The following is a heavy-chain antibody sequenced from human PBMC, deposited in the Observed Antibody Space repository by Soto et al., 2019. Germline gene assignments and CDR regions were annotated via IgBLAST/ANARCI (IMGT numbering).Heavy chain of an antibody. V-gene: IGHV1-69*01. CDR1: GGSFGSSA. Sequence: QVQLVQSGADVKKPGSSVKVSCKTSGGSFGSSAISWVRQAPAQGLEWMGEIIPAFDKANYAQNFQGRLTITADELTGTVFMELRSLRSEDTAVYFCARLRRDWGDAFELWGLGTVVTVSS. CDR3: ARLRRDWGDAFEL. J-gene: IGHJ3*01. CDR2: IIPAFDKA. D-gene: IGHD3-16*01.